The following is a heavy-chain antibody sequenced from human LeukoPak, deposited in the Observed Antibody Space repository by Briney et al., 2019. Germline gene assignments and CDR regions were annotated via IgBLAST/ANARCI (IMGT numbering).Heavy chain of an antibody. J-gene: IGHJ4*02. V-gene: IGHV3-33*06. CDR1: GFTFSSFG. CDR3: AKDGGSSSPYYFDY. Sequence: GGSLRLSCAASGFTFSSFGMHWVRQAPGKGLEGVAVIWYDENNKYYADSVKGRFTISRDNSKNTLYLQMNSLRAEDTAVYYCAKDGGSSSPYYFDYWGQGTLVTVSS. D-gene: IGHD6-6*01. CDR2: IWYDENNK.